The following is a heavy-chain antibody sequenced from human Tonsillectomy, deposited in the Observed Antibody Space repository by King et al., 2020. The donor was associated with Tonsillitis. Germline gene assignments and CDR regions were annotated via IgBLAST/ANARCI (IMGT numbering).Heavy chain of an antibody. CDR2: ISGRAGST. CDR1: GFTFSSYA. V-gene: IGHV3-23*04. J-gene: IGHJ1*01. Sequence: VQLVESGGGLVQPGGSLRLSCAASGFTFSSYAMSWVRQAPGKGLEWVSTISGRAGSTYYAGSVTGRSTISRDNSKNTLYLEVNSLRAEDTAVYYCAKDLRPGSYSTAEYFHHWGQGTLGTVSS. D-gene: IGHD3-10*01. CDR3: AKDLRPGSYSTAEYFHH.